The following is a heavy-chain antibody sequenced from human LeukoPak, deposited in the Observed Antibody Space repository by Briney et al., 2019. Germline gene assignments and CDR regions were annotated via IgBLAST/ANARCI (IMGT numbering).Heavy chain of an antibody. J-gene: IGHJ4*02. V-gene: IGHV3-23*01. CDR2: TSSSDPGT. CDR1: GFPLSSYA. D-gene: IGHD2-21*01. CDR3: ARAPVTSCRGVYCYPFDY. Sequence: GESLRLSCAASGFPLSSYAMSWVRQASGKRLEWVSATSSSDPGTYYADSVRGRFTISRDNSKNTLYLQLNSLRVEDAGVYYCARAPVTSCRGVYCYPFDYWGQGTLVTVSS.